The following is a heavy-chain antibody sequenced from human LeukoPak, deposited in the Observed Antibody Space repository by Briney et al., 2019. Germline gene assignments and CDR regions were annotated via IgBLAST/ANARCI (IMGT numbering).Heavy chain of an antibody. CDR1: GGSISSGGYY. D-gene: IGHD6-13*01. Sequence: SQTLSLTCTVSGGSISSGGYYWSWIRQPPGKGLGWIGYIYHSGSTYYNPSLKSRVTISVDRSKNQFSLKLSSVTAADTAVYYCARRTYSSSRVSVKWSLGYFDLWGRGTLVTVSS. CDR3: ARRTYSSSRVSVKWSLGYFDL. J-gene: IGHJ2*01. CDR2: IYHSGST. V-gene: IGHV4-30-2*01.